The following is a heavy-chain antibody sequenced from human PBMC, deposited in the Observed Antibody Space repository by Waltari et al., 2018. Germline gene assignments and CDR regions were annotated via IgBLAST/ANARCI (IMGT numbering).Heavy chain of an antibody. CDR1: GGTFSSYA. CDR3: ARDRSRAGIAVAATGFDY. CDR2: IIPILGTA. Sequence: QVQLVQSGAEVKKPGSSVKVSCKASGGTFSSYAISWVRQAPGQGLEWMGGIIPILGTANYAQNVQGRVRITTDESTSTAYMELSSLRSEDTAVYYCARDRSRAGIAVAATGFDYWGQGTLVTVSS. V-gene: IGHV1-69*05. D-gene: IGHD6-19*01. J-gene: IGHJ4*02.